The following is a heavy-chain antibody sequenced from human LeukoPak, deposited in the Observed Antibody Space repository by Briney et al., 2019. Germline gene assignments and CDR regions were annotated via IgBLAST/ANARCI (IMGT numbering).Heavy chain of an antibody. D-gene: IGHD5-24*01. V-gene: IGHV3-53*01. CDR1: GFTVSSNY. CDR2: IDMGGRT. Sequence: GGSLRLSCAASGFTVSSNYMGWVRQAPGKGLEWVSVIDMGGRTYYADSVKGRFTISRDNSKNTLYVQMNSLRVEDTAVYYCASRRDGYNSNLWGQGTLVTVSS. CDR3: ASRRDGYNSNL. J-gene: IGHJ5*02.